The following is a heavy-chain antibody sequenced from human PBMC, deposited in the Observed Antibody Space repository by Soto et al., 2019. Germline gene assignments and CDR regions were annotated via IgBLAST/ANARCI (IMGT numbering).Heavy chain of an antibody. CDR2: IYYSGST. D-gene: IGHD1-7*01. V-gene: IGHV4-39*01. Sequence: SETLSLTCTVSGGSISSSSYHWGWIRQPPGKGLEWIGSIYYSGSTYYNPSLKSRVTISVDTSKNQFSLKLSSVTAADTAVYYCAKRLTGTTDPYYYYGMDVWGQGTTVTVSS. CDR1: GGSISSSSYH. J-gene: IGHJ6*02. CDR3: AKRLTGTTDPYYYYGMDV.